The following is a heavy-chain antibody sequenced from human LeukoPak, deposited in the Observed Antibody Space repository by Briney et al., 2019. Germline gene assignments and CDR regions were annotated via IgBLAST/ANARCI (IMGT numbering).Heavy chain of an antibody. CDR1: GFTFSSYS. Sequence: PGGSLRLSCAASGFTFSSYSMNWVRQAPGKGLEWVSYISSSSSTIYYADSVKGRFTISRDNAKNSLYLQMNSLRAEDTAVYYCAKVTVISRYSVAAYYYYGMDVWGQGTTVTVSS. CDR2: ISSSSSTI. D-gene: IGHD6-19*01. J-gene: IGHJ6*02. V-gene: IGHV3-48*01. CDR3: AKVTVISRYSVAAYYYYGMDV.